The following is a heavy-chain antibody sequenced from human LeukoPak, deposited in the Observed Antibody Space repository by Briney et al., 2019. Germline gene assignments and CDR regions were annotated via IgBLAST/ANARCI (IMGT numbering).Heavy chain of an antibody. Sequence: GGSLRLSCAASGFTFSSYSMNWVRQAPGKGLEWVSAITSSSSSNTYYADSVKGRFTISRDNAKNSLYLQMNSLRAEDTAVYYCSGYNWFDPWGQGTLVTVSS. CDR1: GFTFSSYS. V-gene: IGHV3-21*01. J-gene: IGHJ5*02. CDR2: ITSSSSSNT. CDR3: SGYNWFDP.